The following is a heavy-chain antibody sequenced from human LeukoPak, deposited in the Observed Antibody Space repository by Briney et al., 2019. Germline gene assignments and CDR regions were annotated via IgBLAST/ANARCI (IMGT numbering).Heavy chain of an antibody. J-gene: IGHJ4*02. CDR2: IYYSGST. D-gene: IGHD6-19*01. Sequence: RTSETLSLTCTVSGGSISSYYWSWIRQPPGKGLEWIGYIYYSGSTNYNPSLKSRVTISVDTSKNQFSLKPSSVTAADTAVYYCARARYSGGWYTVNYFDYWGQGTLVTVSS. CDR3: ARARYSGGWYTVNYFDY. CDR1: GGSISSYY. V-gene: IGHV4-59*01.